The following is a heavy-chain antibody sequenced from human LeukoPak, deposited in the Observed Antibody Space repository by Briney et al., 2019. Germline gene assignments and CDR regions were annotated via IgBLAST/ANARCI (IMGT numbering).Heavy chain of an antibody. V-gene: IGHV1-69*13. CDR1: GGTFSSYA. D-gene: IGHD3-3*01. Sequence: ASVKVSCKASGGTFSSYAISWVRQAPGQGLEWMGGIIPIFGTANYAQKFQGRVTITADESTSTAYMELSSLRSEDTAVYYCAKWFFGVVIMGDAFDIWGQGTMVTVSS. J-gene: IGHJ3*02. CDR2: IIPIFGTA. CDR3: AKWFFGVVIMGDAFDI.